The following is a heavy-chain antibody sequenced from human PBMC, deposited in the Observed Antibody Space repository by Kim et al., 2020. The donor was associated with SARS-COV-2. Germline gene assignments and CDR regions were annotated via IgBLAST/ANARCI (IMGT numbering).Heavy chain of an antibody. CDR3: TTDGSSRYYDSSGYYIAEYFQH. CDR1: GFTFSNAW. Sequence: GGSLRLSCAASGFTFSNAWMSWVRQAPGKGLEWVGRIKSKTDGGTTDYAAPVKGRFTISRDDSKNTLYLQMNSLKTEDTAVYYCTTDGSSRYYDSSGYYIAEYFQHWGQGTLVTVSS. D-gene: IGHD3-22*01. J-gene: IGHJ1*01. V-gene: IGHV3-15*01. CDR2: IKSKTDGGTT.